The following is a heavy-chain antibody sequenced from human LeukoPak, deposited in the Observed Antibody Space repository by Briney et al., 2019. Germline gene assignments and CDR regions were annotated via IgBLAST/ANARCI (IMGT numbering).Heavy chain of an antibody. J-gene: IGHJ4*02. CDR3: ARAYAGTLFY. V-gene: IGHV3-48*03. Sequence: GGSLRLSCAASGFTFGSYEMNWVRQAPGKGLEWVSYISSSGTTIYYADSVKGRFTLSRDNAKNSLYLQMNSLRAEDTAVYYCARAYAGTLFYWGQGTLVTVSS. CDR2: ISSSGTTI. CDR1: GFTFGSYE. D-gene: IGHD4-23*01.